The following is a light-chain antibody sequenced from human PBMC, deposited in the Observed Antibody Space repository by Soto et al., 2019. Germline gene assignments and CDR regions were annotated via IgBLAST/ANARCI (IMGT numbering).Light chain of an antibody. V-gene: IGKV1-39*01. CDR1: QSISTY. Sequence: DIQLTQSPSPLSASVGDRVAITCLASQSISTYLNWYQQKPGKAPKVLIYAASNLQSWVPARFSGSGSGTDFTLTITSLEPEDFAVYFCHQRYNWPRVTFGQGTRLEIK. CDR3: HQRYNWPRVT. J-gene: IGKJ5*01. CDR2: AAS.